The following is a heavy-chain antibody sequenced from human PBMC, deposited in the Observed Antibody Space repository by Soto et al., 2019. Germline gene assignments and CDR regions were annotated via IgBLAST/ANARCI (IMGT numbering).Heavy chain of an antibody. J-gene: IGHJ4*02. CDR2: ISAYSGDT. Sequence: ASVKVSCKASGYSFTNYPIAWVRRAPGQGLEWMGWISAYSGDTNYAQKFQGRVTMTRDTSTTTAYLELRSLRSDDTXXYYXAREITMMVLAPAHWGQGTXXTVSS. D-gene: IGHD3-22*01. V-gene: IGHV1-18*01. CDR1: GYSFTNYP. CDR3: AREITMMVLAPAH.